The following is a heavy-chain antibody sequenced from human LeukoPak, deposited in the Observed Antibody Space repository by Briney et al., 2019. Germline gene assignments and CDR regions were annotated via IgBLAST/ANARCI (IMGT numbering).Heavy chain of an antibody. V-gene: IGHV4-30-2*06. CDR1: GGSISSGGFY. J-gene: IGHJ4*02. D-gene: IGHD3-22*01. Sequence: SQTLSLTCTVSGGSISSGGFYWGWIRQSPGKGLEWIGYIYHAGSTYYNPSLKSRVTISFDTSRNQFSLQLSSVTAADTAMYYCASRGYYDNSGYFRNWGQGTLVTVSS. CDR2: IYHAGST. CDR3: ASRGYYDNSGYFRN.